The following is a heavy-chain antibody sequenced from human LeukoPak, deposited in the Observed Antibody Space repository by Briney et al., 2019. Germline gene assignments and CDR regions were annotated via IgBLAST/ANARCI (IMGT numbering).Heavy chain of an antibody. CDR1: GFTFDDYG. Sequence: GSLRLSCAASGFTFDDYGMSWIRQPPGKGLEWIGEINHSGSTNYNPSLKGRVTISVDTSKNQFSLKLSSVTAADTAVYYCARGKYIVVVVAENWFDPWGQGTLVTVSS. CDR2: INHSGST. D-gene: IGHD2-15*01. CDR3: ARGKYIVVVVAENWFDP. V-gene: IGHV4-34*01. J-gene: IGHJ5*02.